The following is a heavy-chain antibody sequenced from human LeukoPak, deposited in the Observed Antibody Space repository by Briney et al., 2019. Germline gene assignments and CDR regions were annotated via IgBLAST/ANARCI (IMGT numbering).Heavy chain of an antibody. CDR1: GGSISSSSYY. D-gene: IGHD2-8*02. J-gene: IGHJ4*02. V-gene: IGHV4-39*01. Sequence: SETLSLTCTVSGGSISSSSYYWGWIRQPPGKGLEWIGSIYYSGSTYYNPSLKSRVTISVDTSKNQFSLKLSSVTAADTAVYYCARPGTGGEAFDYWGQGTLVTVSS. CDR3: ARPGTGGEAFDY. CDR2: IYYSGST.